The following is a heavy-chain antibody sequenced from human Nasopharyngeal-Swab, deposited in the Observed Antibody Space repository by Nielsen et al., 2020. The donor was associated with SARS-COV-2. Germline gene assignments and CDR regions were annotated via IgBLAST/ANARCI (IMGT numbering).Heavy chain of an antibody. J-gene: IGHJ4*02. CDR1: GVIFSKYW. V-gene: IGHV3-74*01. CDR3: VKHQGSSSDQ. Sequence: GESLKISCVASGVIFSKYWMHWVRQAPGKGLVWVSRVNQDGSRTDYADSVRRRFTISRDNAKNTLYLQMNSLRVEDTAVYYCVKHQGSSSDQWGQGTLVTVSS. CDR2: VNQDGSRT.